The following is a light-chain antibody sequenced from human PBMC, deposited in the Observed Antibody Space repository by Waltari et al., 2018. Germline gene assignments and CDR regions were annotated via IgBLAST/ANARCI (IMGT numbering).Light chain of an antibody. J-gene: IGKJ1*01. CDR1: QSVSSN. Sequence: ILMTQSPSTLSVSPGERATRSCRASQSVSSNLAWYQQKPGQAPRLLIYGASTRATGIPARFSGSGSGTEFTLTISSMQSEDFAVYYCQQYNNWPRTFGQGTKVEIK. CDR3: QQYNNWPRT. CDR2: GAS. V-gene: IGKV3-15*01.